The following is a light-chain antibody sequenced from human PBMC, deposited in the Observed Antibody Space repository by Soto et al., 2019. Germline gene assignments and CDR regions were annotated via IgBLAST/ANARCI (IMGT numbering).Light chain of an antibody. CDR2: AAS. CDR3: QQSYSTPIT. Sequence: DIQMTQSPSSLPASVGDSVTITCRASQSISSYLNWYQQKPGKAPKLLIYAASSLQSGVPSRFSGSGSGTDFTLTISSLQPEDFATYYCQQSYSTPITFGQGTKVDIK. V-gene: IGKV1-39*01. CDR1: QSISSY. J-gene: IGKJ1*01.